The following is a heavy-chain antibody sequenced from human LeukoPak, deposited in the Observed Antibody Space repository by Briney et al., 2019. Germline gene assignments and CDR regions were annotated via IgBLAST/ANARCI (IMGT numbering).Heavy chain of an antibody. CDR3: ARSTTVTPDYYYYYGMDV. D-gene: IGHD4-17*01. Sequence: PSETLSLTCTVSGGSISSGGYYWSWIRQHPGKGLEWIGYIYYSGSTNYNPSLKSRVTISVDTSKNQFSLKLSSVTAADTAVYYCARSTTVTPDYYYYYGMDVWGQRTTVTISS. V-gene: IGHV4-61*08. CDR1: GGSISSGGYY. J-gene: IGHJ6*02. CDR2: IYYSGST.